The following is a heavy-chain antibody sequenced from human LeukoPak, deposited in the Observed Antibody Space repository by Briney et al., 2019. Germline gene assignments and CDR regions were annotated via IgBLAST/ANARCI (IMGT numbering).Heavy chain of an antibody. V-gene: IGHV4-59*08. D-gene: IGHD3-10*01. CDR2: IFYSGRG. J-gene: IGHJ1*01. CDR3: AIGYGSEYFQH. Sequence: SETLSLTCTVSGGSVSSYYWSWIRQSPRKGLEWIGYIFYSGRGNSNPSLKNRVTISKDTSKNQFSLWVSSVTAADTAVYYCAIGYGSEYFQHWGQGTLVTVSS. CDR1: GGSVSSYY.